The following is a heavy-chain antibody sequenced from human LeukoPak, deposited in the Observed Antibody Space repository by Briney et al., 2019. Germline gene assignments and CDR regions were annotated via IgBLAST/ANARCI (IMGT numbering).Heavy chain of an antibody. CDR3: ARRYLGYCSGGSCPLNYYVVDV. V-gene: IGHV4-39*01. J-gene: IGHJ6*02. CDR2: YSGST. Sequence: YSGSTYYNPSLKSRVTISVDTPKNQFSLKLSSVTAADTAVYYCARRYLGYCSGGSCPLNYYVVDVWGQGTTVTVSS. D-gene: IGHD2-15*01.